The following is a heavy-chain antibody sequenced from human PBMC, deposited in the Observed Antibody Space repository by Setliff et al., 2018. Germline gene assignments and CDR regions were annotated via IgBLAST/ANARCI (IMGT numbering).Heavy chain of an antibody. Sequence: SETLSLTCTVYGVSFTGYYWSWFRQVPGKGLEWIAEIGHSDMPHYNPSLKSRVTISADTSKSEFSLRLNSVPAADSAVYYCAGGRRYDYGWDFDYWGQGTLVTVSS. D-gene: IGHD3-16*01. CDR3: AGGRRYDYGWDFDY. CDR2: IGHSDMP. V-gene: IGHV4-34*01. CDR1: GVSFTGYY. J-gene: IGHJ4*02.